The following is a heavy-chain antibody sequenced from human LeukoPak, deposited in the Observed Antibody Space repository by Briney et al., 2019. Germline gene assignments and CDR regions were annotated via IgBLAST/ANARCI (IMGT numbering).Heavy chain of an antibody. V-gene: IGHV1-69*13. J-gene: IGHJ6*02. D-gene: IGHD3-9*01. CDR1: GGTFSSYA. CDR2: IIPIFGTA. CDR3: ARAPYDILTGFHGSDYYYYGMDV. Sequence: SVKVSCTASGGTFSSYAISWVRQAPGQGLEWMGGIIPIFGTANYAQKFQGRVTITADESTSTAYMELSSLKSEDTAVYYCARAPYDILTGFHGSDYYYYGMDVWGQGTTVTVSS.